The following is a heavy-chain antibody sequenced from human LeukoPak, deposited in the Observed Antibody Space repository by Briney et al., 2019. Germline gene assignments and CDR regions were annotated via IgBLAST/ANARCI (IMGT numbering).Heavy chain of an antibody. CDR2: ISRSGAYS. CDR3: ARGSLGPAY. D-gene: IGHD3-10*01. J-gene: IGHJ1*01. Sequence: PGGSLRLSCDVSGFTFTKHDMSWFRRPPGKGLEWVSSISRSGAYSHYAASVRGRFTISRDNSNDTLFLQMTGLQVADTVIYYCARGSLGPAYWGRGTLVAVSS. V-gene: IGHV3-20*04. CDR1: GFTFTKHD.